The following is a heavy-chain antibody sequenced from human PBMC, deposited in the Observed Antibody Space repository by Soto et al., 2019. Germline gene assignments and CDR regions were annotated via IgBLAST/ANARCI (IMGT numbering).Heavy chain of an antibody. J-gene: IGHJ5*02. CDR2: INHSGST. CDR1: GFTFSDYY. CDR3: ARLGAYYQSLDP. Sequence: PGGSLRLSCAASGFTFSDYYMSWIRQAPGKGLEWIGEINHSGSTNYNPSLKSRVTISVDTSKNQFSLKLSSVTAADTAVYYCARLGAYYQSLDPWGQGTLVTVSS. V-gene: IGHV4-34*01. D-gene: IGHD2-21*01.